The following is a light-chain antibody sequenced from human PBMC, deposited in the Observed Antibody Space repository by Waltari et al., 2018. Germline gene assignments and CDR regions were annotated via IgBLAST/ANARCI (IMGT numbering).Light chain of an antibody. CDR2: EAS. J-gene: IGKJ4*01. Sequence: DIQMTQSPSTLSASVGARVTITCRASQSISSWLAWYQQKPGRAPKLLIYEASTLDSGVPSRFSGSGSGTEFTLTISSLQPDDFATYYCQHYASALTFGGGTKVEVK. V-gene: IGKV1-5*03. CDR3: QHYASALT. CDR1: QSISSW.